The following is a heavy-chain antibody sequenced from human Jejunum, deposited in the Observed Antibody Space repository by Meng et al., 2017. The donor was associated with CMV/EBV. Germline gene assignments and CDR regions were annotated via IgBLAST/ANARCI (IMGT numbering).Heavy chain of an antibody. CDR2: VYYTGTT. CDR1: GGSISDSDYY. V-gene: IGHV4-39*01. J-gene: IGHJ3*01. CDR3: ARPGYSGYGDAFDL. D-gene: IGHD5-12*01. Sequence: GGSISDSDYYWGWIRQSPGKGLEWIGSVYYTGTTHYSPSFSSRVTISVDTSKNEFSLKLNSVTAADTSVYFCARPGYSGYGDAFDLWGQGTMVTVSS.